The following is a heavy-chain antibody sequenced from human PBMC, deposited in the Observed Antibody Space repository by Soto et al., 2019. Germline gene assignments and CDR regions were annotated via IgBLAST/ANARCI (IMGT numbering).Heavy chain of an antibody. D-gene: IGHD1-1*01. J-gene: IGHJ6*02. CDR2: IYYSGST. Sequence: SETLSLTCTVSGGSISSGDYYWSWIRQPPGKGLEWIGYIYYSGSTHYNPSLKSRVTVSVDTSKNQFSLKLSSVTAADTTVYYCARTANWNYGMDVWGQGTTVTVSS. V-gene: IGHV4-30-4*01. CDR3: ARTANWNYGMDV. CDR1: GGSISSGDYY.